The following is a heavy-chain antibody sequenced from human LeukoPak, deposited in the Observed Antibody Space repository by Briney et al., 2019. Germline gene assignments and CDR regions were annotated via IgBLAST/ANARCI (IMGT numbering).Heavy chain of an antibody. J-gene: IGHJ3*02. D-gene: IGHD1-26*01. CDR1: GFTFDDYA. CDR2: ISWSSGSI. V-gene: IGHV3-9*01. CDR3: AKGGYYDLDAFDI. Sequence: PGRSLRLSCAASGFTFDDYAMHWVRQAPGKGLEWVSGISWSSGSIGYADSVKGRFTISRDNAKNSLYLQMNSLRAEDTALYYCAKGGYYDLDAFDIWGQGTMVTVSS.